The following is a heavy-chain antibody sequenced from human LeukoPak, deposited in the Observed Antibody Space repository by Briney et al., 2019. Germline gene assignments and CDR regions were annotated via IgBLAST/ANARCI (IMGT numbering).Heavy chain of an antibody. CDR3: ARQHNTRWSGLTDYYYYYYMDV. CDR1: GYSFTSYW. J-gene: IGHJ6*03. CDR2: IYPGDSDT. V-gene: IGHV5-51*01. D-gene: IGHD3-3*01. Sequence: GESLKISCKGSGYSFTSYWIGWVRQMPGKGLEWMGIIYPGDSDTRYSPSFQGQVTISADKSISTAYLQWSSLKASDTAMYYCARQHNTRWSGLTDYYYYYYMDVWGKGTTVTVSS.